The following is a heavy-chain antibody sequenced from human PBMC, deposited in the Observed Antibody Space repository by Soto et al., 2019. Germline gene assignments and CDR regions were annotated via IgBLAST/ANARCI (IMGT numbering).Heavy chain of an antibody. Sequence: QITLKESGPTLVKPTQTLTLTCTFSGFSLSTSGVGVGWIRQPPGKALEWLALIYWDDDKRYSPSLKSRLTTTKDPSKNQVVLKMTNMDPVDTATYYCAPNRYGDSWFDPWGREPWSPSPQ. J-gene: IGHJ5*02. CDR3: APNRYGDSWFDP. CDR2: IYWDDDK. D-gene: IGHD4-17*01. CDR1: GFSLSTSGVG. V-gene: IGHV2-5*02.